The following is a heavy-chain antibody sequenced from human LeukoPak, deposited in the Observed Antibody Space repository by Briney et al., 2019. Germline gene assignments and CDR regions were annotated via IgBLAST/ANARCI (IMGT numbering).Heavy chain of an antibody. V-gene: IGHV3-7*03. CDR2: IKQDASEK. CDR1: GFTFSNYW. J-gene: IGHJ4*02. CDR3: ARDLSTGWYKGIDY. Sequence: GGSLRLSCAASGFTFSNYWITWVRQAPGKGLEWVANIKQDASEKYYVDSVRGRFTISRDNAKNSLYLQVNSLRVEDTAVYYCARDLSTGWYKGIDYWGQGTLVTVSS. D-gene: IGHD6-19*01.